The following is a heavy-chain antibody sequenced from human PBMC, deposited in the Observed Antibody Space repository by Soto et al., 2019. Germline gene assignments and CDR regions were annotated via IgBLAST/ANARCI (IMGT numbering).Heavy chain of an antibody. CDR1: GFTFSSYS. V-gene: IGHV3-48*02. CDR2: ISASSSNI. Sequence: EVQLVESGGGLVQPGESLRLSCAASGFTFSSYSLNWVRQAPGKVLEWVSYISASSSNIYYADSVKGRFTISRDNANNSLYLQMNSLRDGDTRVYYCARDWYSNALAPDAVDIWGQGTMVIVSS. J-gene: IGHJ3*02. D-gene: IGHD4-4*01. CDR3: ARDWYSNALAPDAVDI.